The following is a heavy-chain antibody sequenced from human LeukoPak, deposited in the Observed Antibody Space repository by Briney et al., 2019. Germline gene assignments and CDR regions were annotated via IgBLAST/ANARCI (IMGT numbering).Heavy chain of an antibody. J-gene: IGHJ4*02. CDR1: GGSFSGYY. CDR2: INHSGST. D-gene: IGHD3-10*01. V-gene: IGHV4-34*01. CDR3: ARGSRYYGSGSYH. Sequence: PSETLSLTCAVYGGSFSGYYGSWIRQPPGKGLEWIGEINHSGSTNYNPSLKSRVTISVDTSKNQFSLKLSSVTAADTAVYYCARGSRYYGSGSYHWGQGTLVTVSS.